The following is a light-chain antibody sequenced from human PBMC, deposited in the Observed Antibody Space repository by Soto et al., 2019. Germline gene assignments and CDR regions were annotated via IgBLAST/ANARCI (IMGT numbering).Light chain of an antibody. CDR3: QHYNADSPT. CDR1: EGIGKF. J-gene: IGKJ1*01. Sequence: DILLTQSPSTLSVSVGDRVTITCRASEGIGKFLAWYQQKPGKAPKLLIYAASSLTSGVPSSFSGSGSGTDFTLTISSLEPDDFAAYYCQHYNADSPTFGQGTKVDIK. V-gene: IGKV1-5*01. CDR2: AAS.